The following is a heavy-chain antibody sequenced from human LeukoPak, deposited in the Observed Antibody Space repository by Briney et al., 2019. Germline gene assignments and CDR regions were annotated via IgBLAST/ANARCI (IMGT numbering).Heavy chain of an antibody. J-gene: IGHJ5*02. CDR2: IYHSGST. V-gene: IGHV4-38-2*02. D-gene: IGHD7-27*01. CDR3: ARGLNWGYAGWFDP. Sequence: SETLSLTCTVSGYSISSGYYWGWIRQPPGKGLEWIGSIYHSGSTYYNPSLKSRVTISVDTSKNQFSLKLSSVTAADTAVYYCARGLNWGYAGWFDPWGQGTLVTVSS. CDR1: GYSISSGYY.